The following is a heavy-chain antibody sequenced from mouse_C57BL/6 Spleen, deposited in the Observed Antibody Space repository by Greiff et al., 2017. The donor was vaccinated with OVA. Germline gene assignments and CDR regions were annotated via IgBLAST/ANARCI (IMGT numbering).Heavy chain of an antibody. CDR2: IYPGDGDT. V-gene: IGHV1-82*01. D-gene: IGHD1-1*01. CDR1: GYAFSSSW. Sequence: QVQLQQSGPELVKPGASVKISCKASGYAFSSSWMNWVKQRPGKGLEWIGRIYPGDGDTNYNGKFKGKATLTADKSSSTAYMQLSSLTSEDSAVYFCARDYYGPLAYWGQGTLVTVSA. J-gene: IGHJ3*01. CDR3: ARDYYGPLAY.